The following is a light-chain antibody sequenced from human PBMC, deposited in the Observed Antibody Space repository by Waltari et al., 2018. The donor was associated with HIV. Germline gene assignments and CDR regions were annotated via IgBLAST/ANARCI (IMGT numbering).Light chain of an antibody. CDR3: AVWDNSLSAQV. CDR2: WNT. Sequence: QSVLTQSPSISGTPGQRVAISCSGSSSNIGNNYHSWYQQLPVPTPKPLIFWNTLRPAGFSDRFAGSVSGTSASLAISGLRSDDEANYYCAVWDNSLSAQVFGGGTTLTVL. V-gene: IGLV1-47*01. CDR1: SSNIGNNY. J-gene: IGLJ3*02.